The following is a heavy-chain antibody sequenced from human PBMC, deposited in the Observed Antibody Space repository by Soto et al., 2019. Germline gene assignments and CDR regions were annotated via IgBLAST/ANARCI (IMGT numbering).Heavy chain of an antibody. CDR3: AKTYYDYVWGSYRPDAFDI. V-gene: IGHV4-39*01. CDR2: IYYSGST. Sequence: SETLSLTCTVSGGSISSSSYYWGWIRQPPGKGLEWIGSIYYSGSTYYNPSLKSRVTISVDTSKNQFSLKLSSVTAADTAAYYCAKTYYDYVWGSYRPDAFDIWGQGTMVTVSS. J-gene: IGHJ3*02. CDR1: GGSISSSSYY. D-gene: IGHD3-16*02.